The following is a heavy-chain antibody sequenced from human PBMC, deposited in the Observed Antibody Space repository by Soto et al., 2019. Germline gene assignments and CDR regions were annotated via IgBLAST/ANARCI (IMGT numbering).Heavy chain of an antibody. D-gene: IGHD6-13*01. J-gene: IGHJ4*02. V-gene: IGHV3-30*18. CDR3: AKDGAIAAADYFFDY. CDR1: GFTFSNYA. Sequence: QVQLVESGGGVVQPGRSLKLSCAASGFTFSNYAIHWVGQAPGKRLEWVAVIASDGKDKRYADSVKGRFTISRDNSKNTVYLQMNSLRGEDTAVCYCAKDGAIAAADYFFDYWGQGSLVTVSS. CDR2: IASDGKDK.